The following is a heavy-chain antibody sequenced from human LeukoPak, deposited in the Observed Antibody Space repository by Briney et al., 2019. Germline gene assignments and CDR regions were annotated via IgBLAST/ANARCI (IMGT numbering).Heavy chain of an antibody. CDR3: AGEGVTTMIVVVITYFDY. CDR2: ISYDGSNK. V-gene: IGHV3-30*04. D-gene: IGHD3-22*01. CDR1: GFTFSSYA. Sequence: GGSLRLSCAASGFTFSSYAMHWVRQAPGKGLEWVAVISYDGSNKYYADSVKGRFTISRDNSKNTLYLQMNSLRAEDTAVYYCAGEGVTTMIVVVITYFDYWGQGTLVTVSS. J-gene: IGHJ4*02.